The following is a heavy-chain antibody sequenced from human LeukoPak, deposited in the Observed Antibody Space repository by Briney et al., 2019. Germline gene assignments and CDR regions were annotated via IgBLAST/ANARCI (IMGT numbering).Heavy chain of an antibody. J-gene: IGHJ4*02. Sequence: SETLSLTCTVSGGSTSSSNYYWGWIRQPPGKGLEWIGSIYYSGNTYYNPSLKSRVTMSVDTSKNQFSLKLSSVTAADTAVYYCARDPIYGDYDFDYWGQGTLVTVSS. D-gene: IGHD4-17*01. CDR2: IYYSGNT. CDR3: ARDPIYGDYDFDY. CDR1: GGSTSSSNYY. V-gene: IGHV4-39*07.